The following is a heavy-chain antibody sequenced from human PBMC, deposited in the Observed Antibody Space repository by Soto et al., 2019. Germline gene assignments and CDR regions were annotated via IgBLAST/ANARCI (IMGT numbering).Heavy chain of an antibody. CDR3: ARSLNWNYPFDF. D-gene: IGHD1-7*01. J-gene: IGHJ4*02. V-gene: IGHV4-30-2*01. CDR2: VYHSGTT. CDR1: GASISRGGFS. Sequence: SETLSLTCAVSGASISRGGFSWSWIRQPPGKALEWVGYVYHSGTTSYNPSLESRVSISVDTSKNQFSLRLYSVTAADTAVYFCARSLNWNYPFDFWGPGTLVTVSS.